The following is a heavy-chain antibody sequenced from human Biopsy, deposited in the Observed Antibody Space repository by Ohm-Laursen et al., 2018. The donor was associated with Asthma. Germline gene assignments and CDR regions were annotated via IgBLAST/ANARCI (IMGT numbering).Heavy chain of an antibody. V-gene: IGHV4-30-4*01. CDR2: VFYSGTT. J-gene: IGHJ6*02. Sequence: TLSLTCTVSGAYIGTPDYHWSWIRQSPGKGLEWIGFVFYSGTTHYSRSLERRLFLSIDTTRNEFSMTLRSVTAADTAVYFCARVASYGDLYFGIDVWGPGTTVSAS. CDR1: GAYIGTPDYH. D-gene: IGHD4-17*01. CDR3: ARVASYGDLYFGIDV.